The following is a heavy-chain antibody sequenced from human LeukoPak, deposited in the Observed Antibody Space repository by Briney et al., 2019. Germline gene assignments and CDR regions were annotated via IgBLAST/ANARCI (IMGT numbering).Heavy chain of an antibody. CDR1: AFTFSSYD. CDR3: VRDVTGSGLY. V-gene: IGHV3-48*03. J-gene: IGHJ4*02. D-gene: IGHD6-19*01. Sequence: PGGSLRLSCAASAFTFSSYDMNWVRQAPGKGLEWVSYISSSGSTIYYADSVKGRFTISRDNAKNSLYLQMNSLRAEDTAVYYCVRDVTGSGLYWGQGTLVTVSS. CDR2: ISSSGSTI.